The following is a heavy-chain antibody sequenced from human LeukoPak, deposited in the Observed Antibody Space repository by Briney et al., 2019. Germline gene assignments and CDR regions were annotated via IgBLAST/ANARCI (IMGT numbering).Heavy chain of an antibody. CDR1: GXTFSSFA. V-gene: IGHV3-23*01. CDR2: LRSNGDTA. CDR3: ARGQELDDGVFDS. D-gene: IGHD1-1*01. Sequence: PGGSLRLSCAASGXTFSSFAMTWVRQAPGTGLEWVSTLRSNGDTAYNADSVKGRFTISTDNSKNTVYLQMNILRVEVTAIYYCARGQELDDGVFDSWGQGTLVTVPA. J-gene: IGHJ4*02.